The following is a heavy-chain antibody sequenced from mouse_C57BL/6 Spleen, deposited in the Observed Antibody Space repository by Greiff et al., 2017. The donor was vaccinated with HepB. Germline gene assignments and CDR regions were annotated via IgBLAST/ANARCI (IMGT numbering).Heavy chain of an antibody. CDR1: GYAFSSSW. CDR2: IYPGDGDT. Sequence: QVQLQQSGPELVKPGASVKISCKASGYAFSSSWMNWVKQRPGKGLEWIGRIYPGDGDTNYNGKFKGKATLTADKSSSTAYMQLSSLTSEDSAVYFCARDYGSSRPAFTWFAYWGQGTLVTVSA. V-gene: IGHV1-82*01. J-gene: IGHJ3*01. D-gene: IGHD1-1*01. CDR3: ARDYGSSRPAFTWFAY.